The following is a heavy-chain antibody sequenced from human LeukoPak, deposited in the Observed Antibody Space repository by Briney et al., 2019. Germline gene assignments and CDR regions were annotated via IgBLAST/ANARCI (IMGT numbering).Heavy chain of an antibody. J-gene: IGHJ5*02. Sequence: SQTLSLTCTVSGGSISSGDYYWSWIRQPPGKGLEWIGYIYYSGSTYYNPSLKSRVTISVDTSKNQFSLKLSSVTAADTAVYHCAREKTYYDILATGEFDPWGQGTLVTVSS. D-gene: IGHD3-9*01. CDR1: GGSISSGDYY. V-gene: IGHV4-30-4*08. CDR2: IYYSGST. CDR3: AREKTYYDILATGEFDP.